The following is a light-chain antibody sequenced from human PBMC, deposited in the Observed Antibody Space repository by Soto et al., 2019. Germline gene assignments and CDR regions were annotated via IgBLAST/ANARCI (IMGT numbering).Light chain of an antibody. CDR2: EGT. V-gene: IGLV2-23*01. CDR3: CSYESSSSYV. CDR1: TSDVGGYNL. Sequence: QSALTQPASVSGSPGQSITISCSGTTSDVGGYNLVSWYQQHTAKAPKLLIYEGTQRPSGVSSRFSGSKSGNTASLTISGLQAEDEADYYCCSYESSSSYVFGTGTKVTVL. J-gene: IGLJ1*01.